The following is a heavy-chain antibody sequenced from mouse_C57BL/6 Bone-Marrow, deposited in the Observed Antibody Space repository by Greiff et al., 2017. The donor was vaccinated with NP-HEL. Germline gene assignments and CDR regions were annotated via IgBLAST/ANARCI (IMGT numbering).Heavy chain of an antibody. CDR1: GYTFTDYY. V-gene: IGHV1-26*01. Sequence: EVQLQQSGPELVKPGASVKISCKASGYTFTDYYMNWVKQRHGKSLEWIGDINPNNGGPSYNQKFKGKATLTVDKSSSTAYMGLRSLTSEDSAVYCCLCVTVVAKDYWGQGTTLTVSS. J-gene: IGHJ2*01. CDR3: LCVTVVAKDY. D-gene: IGHD1-1*01. CDR2: INPNNGGP.